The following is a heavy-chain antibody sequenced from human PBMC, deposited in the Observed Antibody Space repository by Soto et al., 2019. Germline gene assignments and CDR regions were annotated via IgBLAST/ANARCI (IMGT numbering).Heavy chain of an antibody. Sequence: QVQLQASGPGLVKPSQTLSLTCTVSGDSISSGGYYLSWIRQHPGKGLEWIGYIYYSGSTYYNPSLKSRVIIAVDTSKNQFSLQLSAVTAADPAVYYCARGSTVAAILFDYWGQGTLVTFSS. V-gene: IGHV4-31*03. J-gene: IGHJ4*02. D-gene: IGHD2-15*01. CDR1: GDSISSGGYY. CDR2: IYYSGST. CDR3: ARGSTVAAILFDY.